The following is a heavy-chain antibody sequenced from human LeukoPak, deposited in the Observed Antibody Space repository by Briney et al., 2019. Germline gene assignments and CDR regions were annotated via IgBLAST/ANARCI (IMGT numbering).Heavy chain of an antibody. Sequence: PGGSLRLSCAASGFTFTNAWMSWVRQAPGKGLEWVGRIKSKIDGGTADYAAPVRGRFTISRDDSKNTLYLQMNSLETEDTAVYYCTTEPGHHEPDAFDIWGQGTMVTVSS. D-gene: IGHD1-14*01. CDR3: TTEPGHHEPDAFDI. CDR1: GFTFTNAW. J-gene: IGHJ3*02. CDR2: IKSKIDGGTA. V-gene: IGHV3-15*01.